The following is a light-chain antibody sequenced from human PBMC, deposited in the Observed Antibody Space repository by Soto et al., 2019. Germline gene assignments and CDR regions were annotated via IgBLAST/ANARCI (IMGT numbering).Light chain of an antibody. CDR3: QQHNNWPPWT. V-gene: IGKV3-15*01. CDR2: GAS. Sequence: EIVLTQSPGTLSLSPGERATLSCRASQSVSSNVAWYQQKPGQPPRLLIYGASTRAAGVPARFSGSGYGRQFSLTISSLQSEDFAIYHCQQHNNWPPWTFGQGTKVDIK. CDR1: QSVSSN. J-gene: IGKJ1*01.